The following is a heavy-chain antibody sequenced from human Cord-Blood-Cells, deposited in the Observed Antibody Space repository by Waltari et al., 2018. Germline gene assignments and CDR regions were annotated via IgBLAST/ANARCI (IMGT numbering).Heavy chain of an antibody. Sequence: QVQLQESGPGLVKPSETLSLTCTVSGGSISSYYWSWIRQPPGKGLEWIGYIYYSGSTNYNPSLKSRVTISVDTSKNQFSLKLSSVTAADTAVYYCARDSDFWSGYYYFDYWGQGTLVTVSS. CDR2: IYYSGST. V-gene: IGHV4-59*01. J-gene: IGHJ4*02. CDR3: ARDSDFWSGYYYFDY. CDR1: GGSISSYY. D-gene: IGHD3-3*01.